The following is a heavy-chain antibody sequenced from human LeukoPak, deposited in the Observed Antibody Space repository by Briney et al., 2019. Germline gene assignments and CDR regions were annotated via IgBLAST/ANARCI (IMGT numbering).Heavy chain of an antibody. Sequence: GGSLRLSCAASGFTFSSYWMSWVRQAPGKGLEWVANIKQDGSEKYYVDSVKGRFTISRDNAKNSLYLQMNSLRAEDTAVYYCASRNTQNWGAFDIWGQGTMVTVSS. D-gene: IGHD7-27*01. CDR1: GFTFSSYW. V-gene: IGHV3-7*01. CDR3: ASRNTQNWGAFDI. CDR2: IKQDGSEK. J-gene: IGHJ3*02.